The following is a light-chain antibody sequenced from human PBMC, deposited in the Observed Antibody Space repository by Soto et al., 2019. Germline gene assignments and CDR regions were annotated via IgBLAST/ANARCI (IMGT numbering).Light chain of an antibody. J-gene: IGKJ1*01. CDR2: SAS. CDR1: QNLGTLY. Sequence: EGGLTQSPGTLSLSPGERVTLSCRASQNLGTLYLAWFQRKSGQAPRLLIYSASRRATGIPDRFTGSGSGTDFTLTVNRVEPEDFAVYFCQQYAGSPRTFGQGTKADIK. CDR3: QQYAGSPRT. V-gene: IGKV3-20*01.